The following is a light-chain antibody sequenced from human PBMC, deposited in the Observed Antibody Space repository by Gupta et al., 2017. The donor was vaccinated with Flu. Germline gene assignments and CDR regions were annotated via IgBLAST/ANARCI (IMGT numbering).Light chain of an antibody. V-gene: IGKV1-39*01. CDR3: QQSHSPPST. CDR1: QDIGKD. Sequence: SLSCSIGDRVAFTCRASQDIGKDLHWYQQKPGKAPKLLIYGSKRVRTGVPSRFSGSGSGTDFSLTIVGRQREDFAVYFCQQSHSPPSTFGQGTXLEVK. CDR2: GSK. J-gene: IGKJ1*01.